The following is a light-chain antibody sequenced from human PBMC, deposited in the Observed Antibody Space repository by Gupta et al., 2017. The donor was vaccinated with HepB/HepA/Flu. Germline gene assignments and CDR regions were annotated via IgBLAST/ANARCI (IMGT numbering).Light chain of an antibody. CDR1: QSVSRS. CDR3: QQRSNWPQGS. V-gene: IGKV3-11*01. Sequence: EIVLTQSPATLSLSPGERATLSCRASQSVSRSLAWYEQKLGQAPRLLIYDASKRDTGIPARFSGSGYGTDLTLTISRREPEDFAGYYCQQRSNWPQGSFGQGTKMEIK. J-gene: IGKJ2*04. CDR2: DAS.